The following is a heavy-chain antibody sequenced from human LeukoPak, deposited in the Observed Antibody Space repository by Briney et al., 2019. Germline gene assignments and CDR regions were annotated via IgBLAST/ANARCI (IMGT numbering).Heavy chain of an antibody. CDR3: ARIPWLVTYYFDS. V-gene: IGHV4-34*01. CDR2: INHSGSP. CDR1: GGSFSGYY. J-gene: IGHJ4*02. Sequence: SETLSLTCAVYGGSFSGYYWSWIRQPPGKGLEWIGEINHSGSPNYNPSLKSRVTISVDKSKNQFSLKLSSVTAADTAVYYCARIPWLVTYYFDSWGQGTLVTVSS. D-gene: IGHD6-19*01.